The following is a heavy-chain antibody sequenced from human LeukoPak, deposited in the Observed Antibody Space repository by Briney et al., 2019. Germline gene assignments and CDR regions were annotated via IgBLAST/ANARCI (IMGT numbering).Heavy chain of an antibody. Sequence: IPGGSLRLSCAASGFTFISYSMNWVRQAPGKGLEWVSSISRDSTYIYYADSVKGRFTISRDNAKNSLYLQMNSLRAEDTALYYCARGPRYGDYPDYWGQGTLVTVSS. CDR3: ARGPRYGDYPDY. CDR1: GFTFISYS. CDR2: ISRDSTYI. D-gene: IGHD4-17*01. J-gene: IGHJ4*02. V-gene: IGHV3-21*01.